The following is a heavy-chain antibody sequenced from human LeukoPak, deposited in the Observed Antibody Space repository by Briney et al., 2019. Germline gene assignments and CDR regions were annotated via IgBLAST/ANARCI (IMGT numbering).Heavy chain of an antibody. D-gene: IGHD2/OR15-2a*01. CDR2: FDPEEGET. CDR3: ATVLIVIVKEALWKDF. CDR1: GYSLTKLP. Sequence: ASVKVSCKVSGYSLTKLPINWVRQPPGKGLEWMGGFDPEEGETIYSQKFQGRLTMTEDTSADTAYMELNNLRSEDTAVYYCATVLIVIVKEALWKDFWGQGTLVTVSS. V-gene: IGHV1-24*01. J-gene: IGHJ4*02.